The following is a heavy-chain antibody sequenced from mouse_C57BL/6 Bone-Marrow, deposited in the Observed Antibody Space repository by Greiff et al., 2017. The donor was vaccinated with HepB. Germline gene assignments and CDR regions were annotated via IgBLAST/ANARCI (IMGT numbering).Heavy chain of an antibody. CDR2: IHPNSGST. Sequence: VQLQQPGAELVKPGASVKLSCKASGYTFTSYWMHWVKQRPGQGLEWIGMIHPNSGSTNYNEKFKSKATLTVDKSSSTAYMQLSSLTSEDSAVYDCAREGIYYDYEFAYWGQGTLVTVSA. D-gene: IGHD2-4*01. CDR1: GYTFTSYW. J-gene: IGHJ3*01. V-gene: IGHV1-64*01. CDR3: AREGIYYDYEFAY.